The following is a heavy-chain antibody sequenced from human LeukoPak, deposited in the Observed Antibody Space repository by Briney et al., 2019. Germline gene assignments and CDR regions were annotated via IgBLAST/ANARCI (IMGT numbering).Heavy chain of an antibody. CDR3: ARGGVGLVIIPGWEYDYYGMDV. J-gene: IGHJ6*02. V-gene: IGHV3-21*01. CDR1: GFTLSSYS. Sequence: GGSLRLSRAASGFTLSSYSMNWVRQAPGKRLEWVSSISISSTYKYYADSVKGRFTISRDNAKNSLYLQMNSLRAEDTAVYYCARGGVGLVIIPGWEYDYYGMDVWGQGTTVTVSS. CDR2: ISISSTYK. D-gene: IGHD3/OR15-3a*01.